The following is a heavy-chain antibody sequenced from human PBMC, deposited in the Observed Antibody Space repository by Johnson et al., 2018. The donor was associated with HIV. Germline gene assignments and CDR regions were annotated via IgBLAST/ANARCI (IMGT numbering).Heavy chain of an antibody. V-gene: IGHV3-9*01. D-gene: IGHD2-8*01. CDR3: ARALGLEVCAFDI. CDR2: ISWNSGSI. J-gene: IGHJ3*02. CDR1: GFTFDDYA. Sequence: VQLVESGGGLVQPGRSLRLSCAASGFTFDDYAMHWVRQAPGKGLEWVSGISWNSGSIGYADSLKGRFTISRDNAKNSLYLQMNSLRAEDTAVYYCARALGLEVCAFDIWGQGTMVTVSS.